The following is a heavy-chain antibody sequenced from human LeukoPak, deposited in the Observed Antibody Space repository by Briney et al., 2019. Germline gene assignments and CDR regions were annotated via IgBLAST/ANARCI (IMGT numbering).Heavy chain of an antibody. V-gene: IGHV3-23*01. CDR3: AKKADYVWGSYRNYYFDY. CDR1: GFTFSSYA. J-gene: IGHJ4*02. CDR2: ISGSGGST. Sequence: GGSLRLSCAASGFTFSSYAMSWVRQAPGKGLEWVSAISGSGGSTYYADSVKGRFTISRGNSKNTLYLQMNSLRAEDTAVYYCAKKADYVWGSYRNYYFDYWGQGTLVTVSS. D-gene: IGHD3-16*02.